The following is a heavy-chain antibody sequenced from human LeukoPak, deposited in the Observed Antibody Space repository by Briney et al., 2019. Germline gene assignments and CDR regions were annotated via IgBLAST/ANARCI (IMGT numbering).Heavy chain of an antibody. D-gene: IGHD3-22*01. CDR1: GFTFSSYS. CDR2: ISSSSSYI. V-gene: IGHV3-21*01. J-gene: IGHJ4*02. CDR3: ARVIYHYYDSSGYYPHDY. Sequence: GGSLRLPCAASGFTFSSYSMNWVRQAPGKGLEWVSSISSSSSYIYYADSVKGRFTISRDNAKNSLYLQMNSLRAEDTAVYYCARVIYHYYDSSGYYPHDYWGQGTLVTVSS.